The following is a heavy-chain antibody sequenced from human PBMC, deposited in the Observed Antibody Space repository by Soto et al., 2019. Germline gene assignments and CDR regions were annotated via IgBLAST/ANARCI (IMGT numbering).Heavy chain of an antibody. Sequence: EVLLVESGGGLVQPGGSLRLSCAPSGLSVSSNYMSWVRQAPRKGLEWVSVIYSGSTTHYADSVKGRFTISRDSPRKTLYLQMNSLRVEDTAVYYCARGYWVEGYGAGTYFDYWGQGTLVTVSS. D-gene: IGHD5-18*01. V-gene: IGHV3-66*01. CDR1: GLSVSSNY. CDR3: ARGYWVEGYGAGTYFDY. J-gene: IGHJ4*02. CDR2: IYSGSTT.